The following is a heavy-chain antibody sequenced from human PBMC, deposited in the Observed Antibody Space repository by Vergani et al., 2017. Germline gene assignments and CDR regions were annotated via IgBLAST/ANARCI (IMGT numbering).Heavy chain of an antibody. CDR1: GGSISSYY. J-gene: IGHJ4*02. V-gene: IGHV4-4*07. CDR3: ASDYCSSTSCFLDY. D-gene: IGHD2-2*01. CDR2: IYTSGST. Sequence: QVQLQESGPGLVKPSETLSLTCTVSGGSISSYYWSWIRQPAGKGLACIGRIYTSGSTNYNPSLKRRVTMSVDTSKNQFSLKLSSVTAADTAVYYCASDYCSSTSCFLDYWGQGTLVTVSS.